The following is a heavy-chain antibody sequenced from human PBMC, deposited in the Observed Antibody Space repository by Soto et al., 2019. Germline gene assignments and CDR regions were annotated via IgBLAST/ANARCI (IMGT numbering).Heavy chain of an antibody. CDR3: ARVPGYCSGGSCYDWLDY. J-gene: IGHJ4*02. D-gene: IGHD2-15*01. CDR1: GYTFTSYA. V-gene: IGHV1-3*01. Sequence: QVQLVQSGAEVKKPGASVKVSCKASGYTFTSYAMHWVRQAPGQRLEWMGWINAGNGNTKYSQKFQGRVTITRETSASTAYMELSSLRSEDTAVYYCARVPGYCSGGSCYDWLDYWGQGTLVTVSS. CDR2: INAGNGNT.